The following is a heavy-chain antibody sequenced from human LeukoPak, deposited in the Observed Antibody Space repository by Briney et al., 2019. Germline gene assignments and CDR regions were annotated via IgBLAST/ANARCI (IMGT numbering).Heavy chain of an antibody. D-gene: IGHD6-13*01. CDR2: ISAYNGNT. Sequence: ASVKVSCKASGYTFTSYGISWVRQAAGQGLEWMGWISAYNGNTNYAQKLQGRVTMTTDTSTSTAYMELRSLRSDDTAVYYCARDAVAIAAANWFDPWGQGTLVTVSS. CDR1: GYTFTSYG. J-gene: IGHJ5*02. CDR3: ARDAVAIAAANWFDP. V-gene: IGHV1-18*01.